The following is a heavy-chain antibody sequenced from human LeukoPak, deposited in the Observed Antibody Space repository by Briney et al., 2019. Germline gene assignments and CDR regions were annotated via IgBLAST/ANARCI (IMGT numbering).Heavy chain of an antibody. D-gene: IGHD2-8*01. CDR1: GFTFSGYS. J-gene: IGHJ3*02. Sequence: GGSLRLSCAASGFTFSGYSMNWVRQAPGKGLEWVSSISSSSNYIYYADSVKGRFTISRDNAKNSLCLQMNNLRAEDTAVYYCARLYEVTGILYYTTAGTFDIGGKGTMVTVSS. CDR2: ISSSSNYI. V-gene: IGHV3-21*01. CDR3: ARLYEVTGILYYTTAGTFDI.